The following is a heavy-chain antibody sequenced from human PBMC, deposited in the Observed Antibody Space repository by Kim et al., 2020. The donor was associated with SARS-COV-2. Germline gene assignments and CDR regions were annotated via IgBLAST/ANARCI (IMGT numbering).Heavy chain of an antibody. Sequence: GGSLSLSCAASGLSFSDYYMNWVRQAPGKGLEWLSFISTRGGSIYYADSVEGRFTISRDNAKNSLYLQMNYLRDEDTAVYYCGRSGNGYNDFGIWGQG. D-gene: IGHD5-12*01. CDR3: GRSGNGYNDFGI. V-gene: IGHV3-11*01. CDR1: GLSFSDYY. J-gene: IGHJ4*02. CDR2: ISTRGGSI.